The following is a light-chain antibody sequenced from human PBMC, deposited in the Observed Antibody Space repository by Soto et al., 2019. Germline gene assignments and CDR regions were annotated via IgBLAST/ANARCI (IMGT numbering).Light chain of an antibody. CDR1: QSVSSY. V-gene: IGKV3-11*01. Sequence: EVMRTQSPATVAFSPGGRATLSCRASQSVSSYLAWYQQKRGQAPRLLIYDASNRATGIPARFSGSGSGTDFTLTISSLEPEDFAVYYCQQHNNWITIGQGTRLEIK. J-gene: IGKJ5*01. CDR2: DAS. CDR3: QQHNNWIT.